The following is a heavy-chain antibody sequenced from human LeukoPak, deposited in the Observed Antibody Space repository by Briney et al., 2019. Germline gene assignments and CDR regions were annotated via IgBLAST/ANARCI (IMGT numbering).Heavy chain of an antibody. V-gene: IGHV3-30*18. CDR1: GFTFSSYG. CDR3: AKGPGSGSYPSY. Sequence: GGSLRLSCAASGFTFSSYGMHWVRQAPGKGLEWVAVVSYDGSNKYYADSVKGRFTISRDNSKNTLYLQMNSLRAEDTAVYYCAKGPGSGSYPSYWGQGTLVTVSS. CDR2: VSYDGSNK. J-gene: IGHJ4*02. D-gene: IGHD3-10*01.